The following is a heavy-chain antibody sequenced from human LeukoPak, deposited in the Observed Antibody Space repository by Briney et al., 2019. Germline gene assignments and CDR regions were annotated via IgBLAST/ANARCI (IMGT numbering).Heavy chain of an antibody. CDR1: GFTFSTYA. D-gene: IGHD3-3*01. V-gene: IGHV3-23*01. J-gene: IGHJ2*01. CDR3: AKDRISGDPKFFDL. CDR2: ISDGGT. Sequence: PGGSLRLSXAASGFTFSTYAMSWVRQAPGKGLEWVSAISDGGTYYADSVKGRFTISRDSSKITLYLQMNSLRAEDTALYYCAKDRISGDPKFFDLWGRGTLVTVSS.